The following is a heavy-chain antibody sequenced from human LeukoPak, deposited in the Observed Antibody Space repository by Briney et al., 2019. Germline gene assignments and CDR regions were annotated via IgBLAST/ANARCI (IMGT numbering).Heavy chain of an antibody. Sequence: LETLSLTCTVSGVSISSYHWTWIRQPPGEGLEWIGQIYNSGSTNYNPSLRGRVTISLDTSKNQVSLKLSSVTAADTAMYYCARKDGDGWGQGTLVTVCS. J-gene: IGHJ4*02. V-gene: IGHV4-59*01. CDR2: IYNSGST. CDR3: ARKDGDG. D-gene: IGHD5-24*01. CDR1: GVSISSYH.